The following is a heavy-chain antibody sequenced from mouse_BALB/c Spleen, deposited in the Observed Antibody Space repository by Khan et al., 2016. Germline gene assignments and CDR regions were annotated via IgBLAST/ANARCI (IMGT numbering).Heavy chain of an antibody. Sequence: VPLPASFPSLLKPSPSLSLTCTVTGYSISSGYSWHWIRQFPGNKLEWMAYIPYSGSTNYNPSLNSRTSITRDPSKNQSFLQLISVTTEDTATYYCTRGDYYGGGYWGQGTTLTVSA. CDR2: IPYSGST. J-gene: IGHJ2*01. D-gene: IGHD1-1*02. V-gene: IGHV3-1*02. CDR1: GYSISSGYS. CDR3: TRGDYYGGGY.